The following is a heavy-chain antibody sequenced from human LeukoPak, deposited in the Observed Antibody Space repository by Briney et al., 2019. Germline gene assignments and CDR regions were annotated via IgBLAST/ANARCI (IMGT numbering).Heavy chain of an antibody. V-gene: IGHV3-74*01. CDR3: ARSTYSGSLSDS. D-gene: IGHD1-26*01. J-gene: IGHJ4*02. CDR1: GFTLSSYW. CDR2: ISTDGSTT. Sequence: GGSLRLSCAASGFTLSSYWMHWVRQTPGKGRVWVSRISTDGSTTHYADSVKGRFTISRDNAKNTLYLQMNSLRAEDTAVYYCARSTYSGSLSDSWGQGTLVTASS.